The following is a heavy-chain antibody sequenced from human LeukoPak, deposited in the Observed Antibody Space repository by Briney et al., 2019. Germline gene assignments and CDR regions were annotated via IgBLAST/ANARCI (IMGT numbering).Heavy chain of an antibody. CDR3: AKDLGQMATTLLDY. V-gene: IGHV3-30*02. CDR1: GFTFNNYG. D-gene: IGHD5-24*01. J-gene: IGHJ4*02. CDR2: IRFDGSNR. Sequence: PGGSLRLSCAASGFTFNNYGMHWVRQTPGKGLEGVAFIRFDGSNRYYADSVKGRFTISRDNSKNTLYLQMNSLRAEDTAVYYCAKDLGQMATTLLDYWGQGTLVTVSS.